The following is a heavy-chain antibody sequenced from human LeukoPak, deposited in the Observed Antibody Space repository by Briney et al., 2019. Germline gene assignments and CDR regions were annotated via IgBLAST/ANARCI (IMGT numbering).Heavy chain of an antibody. D-gene: IGHD6-19*01. V-gene: IGHV1-18*01. CDR2: ISAYNGNT. CDR3: ARFGLGKHIEVAGIPFDI. Sequence: ASVKVSCKASGYTFTSYGISWVRQAPGQGLEWMGWISAYNGNTNYAQKLQGRVTMTTDTSTSTAYMELRSLRSDATAVYYCARFGLGKHIEVAGIPFDIWGQGTMVTVSS. J-gene: IGHJ3*02. CDR1: GYTFTSYG.